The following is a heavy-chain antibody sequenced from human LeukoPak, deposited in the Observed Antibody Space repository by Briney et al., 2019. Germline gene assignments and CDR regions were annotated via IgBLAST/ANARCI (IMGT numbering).Heavy chain of an antibody. CDR2: GDDSVGT. D-gene: IGHD1-26*01. V-gene: IGHV4-39*01. J-gene: IGHJ5*02. CDR3: AKNGQSGFSFAP. CDR1: GGSISSSSYY. Sequence: SETLSLTCTVSGGSISSSSYYWSWIRQSPGKGLEWIGEGDDSVGTKFNPSLKSRVTISADTSKNQFSLKLTSVTAADTAVYHCAKNGQSGFSFAPWGQGTLVTVSS.